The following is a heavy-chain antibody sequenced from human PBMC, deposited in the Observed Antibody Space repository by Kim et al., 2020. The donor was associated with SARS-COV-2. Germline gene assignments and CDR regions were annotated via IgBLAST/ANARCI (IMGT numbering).Heavy chain of an antibody. D-gene: IGHD6-13*01. J-gene: IGHJ4*02. Sequence: GGSLRLSCAASGFTFTSYAMGWVRQAPGKGLEWVSTISGGSTYYVDSVKGRFTVSRDISKNTLFLQMDSLRAEDTAVYFCAKEGWFMGEHQLVGFDNWGQGTLVTVSS. CDR2: ISGGST. CDR3: AKEGWFMGEHQLVGFDN. CDR1: GFTFTSYA. V-gene: IGHV3-23*01.